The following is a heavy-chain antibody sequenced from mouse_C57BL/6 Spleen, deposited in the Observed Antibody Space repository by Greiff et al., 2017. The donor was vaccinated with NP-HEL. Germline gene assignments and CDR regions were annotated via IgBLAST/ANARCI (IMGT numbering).Heavy chain of an antibody. CDR1: GYAFSSYW. J-gene: IGHJ1*03. V-gene: IGHV1-80*01. D-gene: IGHD1-1*01. CDR2: IYPGDGDT. CDR3: ARDYGSSYFDV. Sequence: VQLQQSGAELVKPGASVKISCKASGYAFSSYWMNWVKQRPGKGLEWIGQIYPGDGDTKYNGKFKGKATLTADKSSSTAYMHLSSLTSEDSAVYFCARDYGSSYFDVWGTGTTVTVSS.